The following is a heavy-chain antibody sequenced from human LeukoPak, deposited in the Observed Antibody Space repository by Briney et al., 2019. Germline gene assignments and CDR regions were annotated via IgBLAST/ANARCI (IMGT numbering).Heavy chain of an antibody. V-gene: IGHV4-39*01. D-gene: IGHD3-10*01. J-gene: IGHJ4*02. CDR3: ARHRPPMVRGVISDY. CDR2: IYYSGST. Sequence: SETLSLTCTVSGGSISSSSYYWGWLRQPPGKGLEWIGSIYYSGSTYYNPSLKSRVTISVDTSKNQFSLKLSSVTAADTAVYYCARHRPPMVRGVISDYWGQGTLVTVSS. CDR1: GGSISSSSYY.